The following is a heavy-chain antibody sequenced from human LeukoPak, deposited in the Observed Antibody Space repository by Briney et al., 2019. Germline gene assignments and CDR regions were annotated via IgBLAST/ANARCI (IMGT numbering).Heavy chain of an antibody. CDR3: ARASALAFDY. Sequence: PSETLSLTCTVSGGSISSGSYYWSWIRQPAGKGLEWIGRIYTSGTTNYNPSLKSRITISLDTSKNHFSLQLSSVTAADTAVYYCARASALAFDYWGQGTLVTVSS. D-gene: IGHD5-12*01. J-gene: IGHJ4*02. CDR2: IYTSGTT. V-gene: IGHV4-61*02. CDR1: GGSISSGSYY.